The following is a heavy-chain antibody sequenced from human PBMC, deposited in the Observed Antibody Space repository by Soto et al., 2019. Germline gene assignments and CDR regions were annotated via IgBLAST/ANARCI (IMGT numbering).Heavy chain of an antibody. Sequence: QVQLVQSGAEMKKPGASVKVSCKASGYTFSTYGITWVRQAPGQGLDWMGWINPFKGDTNSAARFQDRVTMTTDTSTRTAYMELRSLRADDTAVYYCARVKVPAAILGAFALWGQGTLFTVSS. J-gene: IGHJ3*01. CDR1: GYTFSTYG. CDR2: INPFKGDT. D-gene: IGHD2-2*02. CDR3: ARVKVPAAILGAFAL. V-gene: IGHV1-18*01.